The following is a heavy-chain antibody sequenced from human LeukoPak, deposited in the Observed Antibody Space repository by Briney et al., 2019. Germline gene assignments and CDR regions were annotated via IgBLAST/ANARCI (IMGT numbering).Heavy chain of an antibody. J-gene: IGHJ4*02. CDR2: IDPSDSYT. V-gene: IGHV5-10-1*01. Sequence: GESLKISCKGSGYSFTSYWNSWVRQMPGKGLEWMGRIDPSDSYTNYSPSFQGHVTISADKSISTAYLQWSSLKASDTAMYYCARHNRKYSSGWYGAGYWGQGTLVTVSS. CDR3: ARHNRKYSSGWYGAGY. D-gene: IGHD6-19*01. CDR1: GYSFTSYW.